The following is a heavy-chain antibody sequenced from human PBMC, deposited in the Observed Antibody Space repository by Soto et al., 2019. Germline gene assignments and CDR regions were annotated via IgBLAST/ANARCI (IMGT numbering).Heavy chain of an antibody. V-gene: IGHV3-30*04. Sequence: GGSLRLSCVGSGLTFYSNAMHWVRQAPGKGLEWVTVISHDGSDKYYADSVKGRFTISRDNSKSTLYLQMNSLRPDDTAVYYCATSHDTSGYYFFDYWGQGT. CDR2: ISHDGSDK. D-gene: IGHD3-22*01. J-gene: IGHJ4*02. CDR3: ATSHDTSGYYFFDY. CDR1: GLTFYSNA.